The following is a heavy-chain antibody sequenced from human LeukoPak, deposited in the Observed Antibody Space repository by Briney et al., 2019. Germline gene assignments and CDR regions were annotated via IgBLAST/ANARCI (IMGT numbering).Heavy chain of an antibody. D-gene: IGHD3-3*01. V-gene: IGHV4-39*01. CDR1: GGSISSGSFF. J-gene: IGHJ4*02. Sequence: SETLSLTCTLSGGSISSGSFFWDWIRRPPGKGLAWLGSIHSIGSTYYNPSLKSRLTMSVDTSKSQFSLKLSSVTAADTAVYYCARPSYDFWSGYYPGYYFDYWGQGTLVTVSS. CDR3: ARPSYDFWSGYYPGYYFDY. CDR2: IHSIGST.